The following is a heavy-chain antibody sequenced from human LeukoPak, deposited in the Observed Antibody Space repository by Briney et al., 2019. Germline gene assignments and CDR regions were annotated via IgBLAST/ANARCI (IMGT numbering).Heavy chain of an antibody. Sequence: SETLSLTCSVSGGSISSSSYFWGWIRQPPGTGLEWIGSIYHSGSTYYNPSLKSRVTISVDTSKNQFSLKLSSVTAADTAVYYCARVSPNSGAYYFDYWGQGTLVTVSS. V-gene: IGHV4-39*07. J-gene: IGHJ4*02. CDR1: GGSISSSSYF. CDR3: ARVSPNSGAYYFDY. CDR2: IYHSGST. D-gene: IGHD4-23*01.